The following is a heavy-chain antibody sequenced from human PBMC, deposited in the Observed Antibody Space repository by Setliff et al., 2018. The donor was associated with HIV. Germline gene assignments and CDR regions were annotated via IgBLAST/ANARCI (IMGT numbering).Heavy chain of an antibody. J-gene: IGHJ4*02. Sequence: SETLSLTCAVSGYSISSGYYWGWIRQPPGKGLEWIGSIYYSGSTYYNPSLKSRVTISVDTSKNQFSLKLSSVTAADTAVYYCASLNGIAVAGTRIDYWGRGTLVTVSS. CDR1: GYSISSGYY. V-gene: IGHV4-38-2*01. CDR3: ASLNGIAVAGTRIDY. D-gene: IGHD6-19*01. CDR2: IYYSGST.